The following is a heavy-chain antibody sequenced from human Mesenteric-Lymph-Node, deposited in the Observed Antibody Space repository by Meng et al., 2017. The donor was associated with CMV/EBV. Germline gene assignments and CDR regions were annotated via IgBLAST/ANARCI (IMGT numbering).Heavy chain of an antibody. CDR2: IYYSGST. CDR3: ARGLRFLEWLAYGMDV. Sequence: SETLSLTCTVSGGSISSYYWSWIRQPPGKGLEWIGYIYYSGSTNYNPSLKSRVTISVDTSKNQFSLKLSSVTAADTAVYYCARGLRFLEWLAYGMDVWGQGTTVTVSS. CDR1: GGSISSYY. V-gene: IGHV4-59*01. J-gene: IGHJ6*02. D-gene: IGHD3-3*01.